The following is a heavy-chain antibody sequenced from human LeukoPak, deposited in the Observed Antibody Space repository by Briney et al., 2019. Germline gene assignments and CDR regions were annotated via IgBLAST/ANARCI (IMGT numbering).Heavy chain of an antibody. CDR2: ISYIGST. CDR3: ARDLVTVTKGFDI. Sequence: PSETLSLTCAVSDDSFSSHYWTWIRQPPGKGLDWIGYISYIGSTNYNPSLKSRVTISIDTSKNQFSLRLSSVTAADTAVYYCARDLVTVTKGFDIWGQGQWSASLQ. CDR1: DDSFSSHY. V-gene: IGHV4-59*11. D-gene: IGHD4-17*01. J-gene: IGHJ3*02.